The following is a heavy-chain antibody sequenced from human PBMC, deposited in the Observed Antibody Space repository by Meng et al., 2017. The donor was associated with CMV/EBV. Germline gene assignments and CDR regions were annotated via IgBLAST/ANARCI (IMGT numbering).Heavy chain of an antibody. J-gene: IGHJ4*02. CDR2: IKQDGSEK. Sequence: GEPLKISRAASGFTFSSYWMSWVRQAPGKRLEWVANIKQDGSEKYYVDSVKGRFTISRDNAKNSLYLQMNSLRAEDTAVSYCARGWLLGFNYWGRGTLVTVSS. V-gene: IGHV3-7*04. CDR1: GFTFSSYW. D-gene: IGHD2-15*01. CDR3: ARGWLLGFNY.